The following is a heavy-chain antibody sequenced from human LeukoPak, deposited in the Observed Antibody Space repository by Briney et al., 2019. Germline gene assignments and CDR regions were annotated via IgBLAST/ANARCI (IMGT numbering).Heavy chain of an antibody. Sequence: ASVKVSCKASGYTFTSYGISWVRQAPGQGLEWMGWISAYNGNTNYAQKLQGRVTMTRDTSTSTVYMELSSLRSEDTAVYYCARGGRGPYYYYGMDVWGQGTTVTVSS. J-gene: IGHJ6*02. CDR2: ISAYNGNT. D-gene: IGHD3-10*01. CDR1: GYTFTSYG. V-gene: IGHV1-18*01. CDR3: ARGGRGPYYYYGMDV.